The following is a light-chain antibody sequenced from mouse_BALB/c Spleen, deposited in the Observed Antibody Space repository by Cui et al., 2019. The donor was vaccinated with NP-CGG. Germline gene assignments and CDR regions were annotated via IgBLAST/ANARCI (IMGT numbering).Light chain of an antibody. CDR3: ALWYSNHWV. CDR1: TGAVITSNY. V-gene: IGLV1*01. CDR2: GTN. J-gene: IGLJ1*01. Sequence: QAVVGQESAPTTSPGETVTLTCRSSTGAVITSNYANWVQEKPDHLFTGLMGGTNNRAPGVPARFSGSLIGDKAALTITGAQTEDEAMYFCALWYSNHWVFGGGTKLTVL.